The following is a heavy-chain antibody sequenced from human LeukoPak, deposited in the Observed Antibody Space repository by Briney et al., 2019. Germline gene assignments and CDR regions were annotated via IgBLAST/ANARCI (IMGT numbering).Heavy chain of an antibody. CDR1: GFTFSNYW. V-gene: IGHV3-7*01. J-gene: IGHJ6*03. CDR3: ARDLSPTRYMDV. Sequence: PGGSLRLSCAASGFTFSNYWMGWVRQAPGKGLQWVANIKTDGSEKYYVDSVKGRFTISRDNAKNSLYLQMNSLRAEDTAVYYCARDLSPTRYMDVWGKGTTVTVSS. CDR2: IKTDGSEK. D-gene: IGHD3-3*02.